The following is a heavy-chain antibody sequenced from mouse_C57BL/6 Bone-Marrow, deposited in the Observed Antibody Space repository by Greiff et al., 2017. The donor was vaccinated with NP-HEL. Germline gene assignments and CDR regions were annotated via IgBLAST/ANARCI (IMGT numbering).Heavy chain of an antibody. CDR1: GYTFTDYN. D-gene: IGHD1-1*01. Sequence: EVQLQESGPELVKPGASVKIPCKASGYTFTDYNMDWVKQSHGKSLEWIGDINPNNGGTIYNQKFKGKATLTVDKSSSTAYMGLRSLTSEDTAVYYCASLGSNAYWGQGTLVTVSA. J-gene: IGHJ3*01. V-gene: IGHV1-18*01. CDR3: ASLGSNAY. CDR2: INPNNGGT.